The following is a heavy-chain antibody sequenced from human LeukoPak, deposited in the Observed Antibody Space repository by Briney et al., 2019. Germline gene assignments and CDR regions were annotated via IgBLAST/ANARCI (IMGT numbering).Heavy chain of an antibody. CDR3: ARPGYCSSTKCFDLFFDS. V-gene: IGHV4-4*02. CDR1: GGSISSSNW. D-gene: IGHD2-2*01. J-gene: IGHJ4*02. Sequence: PSGTLSLTCAVSGGSISSSNWWSWVRQPPGKGLEWIGEIYHSGSTNYNPSLKSRVTISVDKSKNQFSLKLSSVTAADTAVYYCARPGYCSSTKCFDLFFDSWGQGTLVTVSS. CDR2: IYHSGST.